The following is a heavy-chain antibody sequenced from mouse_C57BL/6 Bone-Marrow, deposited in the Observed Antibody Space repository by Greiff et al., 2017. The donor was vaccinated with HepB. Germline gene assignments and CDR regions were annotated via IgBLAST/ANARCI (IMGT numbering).Heavy chain of an antibody. V-gene: IGHV5-6*01. Sequence: EVMLVESGGDLVKPGGSLKLSCAASGFTFSSYGMSWVRQTPDKRLEWVATISSGGSYTYYPDSVKGRFTISRDNAKNTLYLQMSSLKSEDTAMYYWARGPWTTVVGYFDYWGQGTTLTVSS. J-gene: IGHJ2*01. CDR2: ISSGGSYT. CDR1: GFTFSSYG. D-gene: IGHD1-1*01. CDR3: ARGPWTTVVGYFDY.